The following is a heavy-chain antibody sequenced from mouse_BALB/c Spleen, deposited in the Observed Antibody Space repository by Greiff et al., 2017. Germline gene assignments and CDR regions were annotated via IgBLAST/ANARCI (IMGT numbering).Heavy chain of an antibody. J-gene: IGHJ2*01. CDR1: GYTFTDYW. CDR2: IDTSDSYT. D-gene: IGHD2-13*01. V-gene: IGHV1-69*01. Sequence: QVQLQQPGAELVMPGASVKMSCKASGYTFTDYWMHLVKQRPGQGLEWIGAIDTSDSYTSYNQKFKGKATLTVDESSSTAYMQLSSLTSEDSAVYYCAREGTTYFDYWGQGTTLTVSS. CDR3: AREGTTYFDY.